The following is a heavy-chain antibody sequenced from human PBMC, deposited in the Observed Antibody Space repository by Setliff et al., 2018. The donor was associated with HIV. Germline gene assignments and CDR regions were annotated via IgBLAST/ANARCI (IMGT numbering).Heavy chain of an antibody. Sequence: SETLSLTCTVSGGSISGSSYYWGWIRQPPGKGLEWIGSIYYSGSTYYNPSLKSRVTISVDMSKNQFSLKLSSVTAADTAVYYCAGGPGYCSGGTCYPGGWFDPWGQGTLVTVSS. CDR3: AGGPGYCSGGTCYPGGWFDP. J-gene: IGHJ5*02. CDR1: GGSISGSSYY. CDR2: IYYSGST. V-gene: IGHV4-39*07. D-gene: IGHD2-15*01.